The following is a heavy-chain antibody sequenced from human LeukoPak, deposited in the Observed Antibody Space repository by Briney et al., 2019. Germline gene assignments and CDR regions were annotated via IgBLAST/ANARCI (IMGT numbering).Heavy chain of an antibody. J-gene: IGHJ4*02. V-gene: IGHV3-48*03. CDR1: GFTFSLYE. CDR2: ISGGGETR. Sequence: RGSLRLSCAASGFTFSLYEMNWVRQAPVKGLEWVSYISGGGETRYYADSVKGRFTISRDNGKNSLYLQMNSLRAEDTAVYYCARDASGHDLPFDYWGQGTPVTVSS. CDR3: ARDASGHDLPFDY. D-gene: IGHD6-25*01.